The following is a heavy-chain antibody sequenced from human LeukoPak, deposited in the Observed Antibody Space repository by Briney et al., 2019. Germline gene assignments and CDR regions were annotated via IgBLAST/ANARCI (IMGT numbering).Heavy chain of an antibody. CDR2: IYYSGST. Sequence: SETLSLTCTVSGGPISSYYWSWIRRPPGKGLEWIGYIYYSGSTNYNPSLKSRVTISVDTSKNQFSLKLSSVTAADTAVYYCARGGRVVPAAIGRWFDPWGQGTLVTVSS. D-gene: IGHD2-2*02. CDR3: ARGGRVVPAAIGRWFDP. V-gene: IGHV4-59*01. J-gene: IGHJ5*02. CDR1: GGPISSYY.